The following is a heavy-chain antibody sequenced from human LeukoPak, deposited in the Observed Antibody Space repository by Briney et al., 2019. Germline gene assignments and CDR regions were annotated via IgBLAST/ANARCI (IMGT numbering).Heavy chain of an antibody. J-gene: IGHJ4*02. CDR3: AREGMGYCSGGSCYNSWLDPGFDY. Sequence: GGSLRLSCAASGSTFSSFSTYDFNWVRQAPGKGLEWVSYISSSGATIYYADSVKGRFTVSRDNAKNSLYLQMNSLRAEDTAIYYCAREGMGYCSGGSCYNSWLDPGFDYWGQGTLVTVSS. V-gene: IGHV3-48*03. D-gene: IGHD2-15*01. CDR2: ISSSGATI. CDR1: GSTFSS.